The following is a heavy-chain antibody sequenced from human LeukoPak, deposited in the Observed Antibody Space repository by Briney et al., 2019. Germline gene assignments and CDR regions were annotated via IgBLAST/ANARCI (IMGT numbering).Heavy chain of an antibody. CDR1: GFTFSSYA. D-gene: IGHD2-15*01. Sequence: GGSLRLSCAASGFTFSSYAMHWVRQAPGKGLEWVAVISYDGSNKYYADSVKGRFTISRDNSKNTLYLQMNSLRAEDTAVYYCARDVNRGCRYYYMDVWGKGTTVTVSS. CDR2: ISYDGSNK. J-gene: IGHJ6*03. V-gene: IGHV3-30*01. CDR3: ARDVNRGCRYYYMDV.